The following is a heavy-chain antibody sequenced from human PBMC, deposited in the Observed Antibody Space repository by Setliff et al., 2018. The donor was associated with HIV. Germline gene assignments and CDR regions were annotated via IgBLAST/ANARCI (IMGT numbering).Heavy chain of an antibody. CDR3: ARDKLEETTESLWGPMKNDAFDV. CDR2: INPNSGGT. Sequence: ASVKVSCKASGYTFTGYYMHWVRQAPGQGLEWMGWINPNSGGTKYAQNFPGRVIMTRDTSINTAYMELSRLRSDDTAVYYCARDKLEETTESLWGPMKNDAFDVWGPGHPGHRLL. J-gene: IGHJ3*01. D-gene: IGHD1-1*01. V-gene: IGHV1-2*02. CDR1: GYTFTGYY.